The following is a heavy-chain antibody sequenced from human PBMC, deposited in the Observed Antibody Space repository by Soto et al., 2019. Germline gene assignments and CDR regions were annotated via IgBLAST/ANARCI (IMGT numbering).Heavy chain of an antibody. CDR3: ARVHIVVVPAADDAFDI. D-gene: IGHD2-2*01. CDR1: GDSINTSRYF. J-gene: IGHJ3*02. V-gene: IGHV4-39*07. Sequence: SETLSLTCTVSGDSINTSRYFWGWVRQPPGEWLEWIGRLYYSVTTYYNPSLKSRVTISVDTSKNQFSLKLSSVTAADTAVYYCARVHIVVVPAADDAFDIWGQGTMVTVSS. CDR2: LYYSVTT.